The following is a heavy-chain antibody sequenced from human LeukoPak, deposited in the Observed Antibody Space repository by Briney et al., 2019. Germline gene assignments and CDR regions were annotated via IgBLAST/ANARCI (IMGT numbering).Heavy chain of an antibody. Sequence: GGSLRLSCAASGFTFSSYAMSWVRKAPGKGLEWVSAISGSGGSTYYADSVKGRFTISRDNSKNTLYLQMNSLRAEDTAVYYCAKVPLWFGEAYFDYWGQGTLVTVSS. CDR2: ISGSGGST. J-gene: IGHJ4*02. D-gene: IGHD3-10*01. CDR1: GFTFSSYA. CDR3: AKVPLWFGEAYFDY. V-gene: IGHV3-23*01.